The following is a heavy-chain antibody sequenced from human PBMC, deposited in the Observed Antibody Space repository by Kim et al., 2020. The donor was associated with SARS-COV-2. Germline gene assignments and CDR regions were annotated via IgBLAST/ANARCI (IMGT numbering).Heavy chain of an antibody. Sequence: SETLSLTCTVSGGSISSYYWSWIRQPPEKGLEWIGYIYYSGSTNYNPSLKSRVTISVDTSKNQFSLKLSSVTAEDTAVYYCARGVASSGWYPSGNYYYMDVWGKGTTVTVSS. V-gene: IGHV4-59*08. CDR3: ARGVASSGWYPSGNYYYMDV. J-gene: IGHJ6*03. CDR2: IYYSGST. D-gene: IGHD6-19*01. CDR1: GGSISSYY.